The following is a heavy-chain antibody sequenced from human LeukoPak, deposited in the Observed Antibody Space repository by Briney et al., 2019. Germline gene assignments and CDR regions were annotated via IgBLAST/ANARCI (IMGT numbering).Heavy chain of an antibody. D-gene: IGHD2-2*01. CDR3: ARDLEEYCSSTSCYAGPDAFDI. Sequence: ASVKVSCKASGYTFTSYGISWVRQAPGQGLEWMGWISAYNGDTNYAQKLQGRVTMTTDTSTSTAYMELWSLRSDDTAVYYCARDLEEYCSSTSCYAGPDAFDIWGQGTMVTVSS. J-gene: IGHJ3*02. CDR1: GYTFTSYG. V-gene: IGHV1-18*04. CDR2: ISAYNGDT.